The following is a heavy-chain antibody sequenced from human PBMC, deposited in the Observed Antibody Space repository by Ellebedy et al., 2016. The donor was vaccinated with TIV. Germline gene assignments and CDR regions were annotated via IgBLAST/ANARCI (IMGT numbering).Heavy chain of an antibody. CDR1: GYSMRSGYY. V-gene: IGHV4-38-2*02. CDR3: ARTDLRYGMDV. J-gene: IGHJ6*02. CDR2: VYHSGSS. D-gene: IGHD3/OR15-3a*01. Sequence: SETLSLXXSVSGYSMRSGYYWGCIRQPPGKGLEWIGNVYHSGSSYYNPSLRSRVTLSLDTSKNHLSLRLTSVTAADTAVYYCARTDLRYGMDVWGQGTTVTVS.